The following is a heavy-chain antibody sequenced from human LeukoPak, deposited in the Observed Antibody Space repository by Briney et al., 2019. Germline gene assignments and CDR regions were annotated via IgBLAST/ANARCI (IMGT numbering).Heavy chain of an antibody. CDR1: GGSISSSSYY. V-gene: IGHV4-39*07. CDR2: IYYSGST. J-gene: IGHJ5*02. D-gene: IGHD3-22*01. Sequence: SETLSLTCTVSGGSISSSSYYWGWIRQPPGKGLEWIGSIYYSGSTYYNPSLKSRVTISVDTSKNQFSLKLSSVTAADTAVYYCARGASSGYYPGHWFDPWGQGTLVTVSS. CDR3: ARGASSGYYPGHWFDP.